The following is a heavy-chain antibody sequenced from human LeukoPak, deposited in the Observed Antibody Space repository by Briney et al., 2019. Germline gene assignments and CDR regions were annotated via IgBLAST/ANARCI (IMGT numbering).Heavy chain of an antibody. Sequence: GGSLRLSCAASGFTFSSYWMSWVRQAPGKGLEWVANIKQDGSEKYYVDSVKGRFTISRDNAKNSLYLQMNSLRAEDTAVYYCAKDCSYSGSYCAFDIWGQGTMVTVSS. CDR2: IKQDGSEK. J-gene: IGHJ3*02. V-gene: IGHV3-7*01. CDR3: AKDCSYSGSYCAFDI. CDR1: GFTFSSYW. D-gene: IGHD1-26*01.